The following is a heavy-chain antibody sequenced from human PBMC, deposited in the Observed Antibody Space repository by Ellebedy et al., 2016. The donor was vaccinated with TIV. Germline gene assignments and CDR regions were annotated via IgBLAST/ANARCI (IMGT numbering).Heavy chain of an antibody. J-gene: IGHJ5*02. V-gene: IGHV1-2*02. CDR1: GYTFTGHH. CDR3: ARDVALPSSHPRRFDP. D-gene: IGHD2/OR15-2a*01. CDR2: MNANTGDT. Sequence: AASVKVSCKAFGYTFTGHHMHWVRQAPGQGLEWVGWMNANTGDTHAAQKFQGRVAMTRDTSISTAYIELSRLTSDDTALYFCARDVALPSSHPRRFDPWGQGTLVIVSS.